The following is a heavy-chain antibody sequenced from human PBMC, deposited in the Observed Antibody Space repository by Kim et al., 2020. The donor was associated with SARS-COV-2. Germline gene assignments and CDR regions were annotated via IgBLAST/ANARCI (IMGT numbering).Heavy chain of an antibody. J-gene: IGHJ6*01. V-gene: IGHV3-30*18. Sequence: GGSLRLSCAASGFTFSSYGMHWVRQAPGKGLEWVAVISYDGSNKYYADSVKGRFTISRDNSKNTLYLQMNSLRAEDTAVYYCAKEMGQRWELLLGYYYY. CDR1: GFTFSSYG. CDR3: AKEMGQRWELLLGYYYY. D-gene: IGHD1-26*01. CDR2: ISYDGSNK.